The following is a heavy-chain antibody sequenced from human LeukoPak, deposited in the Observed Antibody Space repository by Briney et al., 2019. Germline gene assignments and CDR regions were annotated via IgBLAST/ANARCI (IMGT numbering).Heavy chain of an antibody. V-gene: IGHV4-31*11. J-gene: IGHJ3*02. Sequence: PSETLSLTCAVYGGSFSGYYWSWIRQHPGKGLEWIGYIYYSGSTYYNPSLKSRVTISVDTSKNQSSLKLSSVTAADTAVYYCAREEAGDSSDAFDIWGQGTMVTVSS. CDR2: IYYSGST. CDR1: GGSFSGYY. D-gene: IGHD7-27*01. CDR3: AREEAGDSSDAFDI.